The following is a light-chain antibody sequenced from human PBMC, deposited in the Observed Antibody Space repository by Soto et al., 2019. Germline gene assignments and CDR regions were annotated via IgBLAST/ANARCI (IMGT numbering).Light chain of an antibody. CDR3: QQHNSYPFT. CDR1: QGISSY. J-gene: IGKJ2*01. Sequence: AIRMTQSPSSLSASTGDRVTITCRASQGISSYLAWYQQKPGKAPKLLIYAASTLQSGVPSRFSGSGSGTDFTLTISSLQSEDFATYYCQQHNSYPFTFGQGTKLEIK. V-gene: IGKV1-8*01. CDR2: AAS.